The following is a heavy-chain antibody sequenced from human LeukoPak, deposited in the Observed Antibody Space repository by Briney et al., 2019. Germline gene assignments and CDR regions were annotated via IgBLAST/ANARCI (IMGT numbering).Heavy chain of an antibody. CDR2: IIPILGIA. D-gene: IGHD6-13*01. V-gene: IGHV1-69*04. Sequence: SVKVSCKASGGTFSSYAISWVRQAPGQGLEWMGRIIPILGIANYAQKFQGRVTITADKSTSTAYMELSSLRSGDTAVYYCARDGGYSSSWYNYWGQGTLVTVSS. CDR3: ARDGGYSSSWYNY. J-gene: IGHJ4*02. CDR1: GGTFSSYA.